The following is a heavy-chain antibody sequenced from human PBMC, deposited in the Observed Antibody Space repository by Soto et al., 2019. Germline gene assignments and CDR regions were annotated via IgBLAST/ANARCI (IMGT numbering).Heavy chain of an antibody. CDR2: ISYDGSNK. CDR1: GFTFSSYG. Sequence: QVQLVESGGGVVQPGRSLRLSCAASGFTFSSYGMHWVRQAPGKGLEWVAVISYDGSNKYYADSVKGRFTISRDNSKNTLYLQMNSLRAEDTAVYYCAKDVVAATPFLPLGRYSYGSLVDYWGQGTLVTVSS. D-gene: IGHD2-15*01. J-gene: IGHJ4*02. CDR3: AKDVVAATPFLPLGRYSYGSLVDY. V-gene: IGHV3-30*18.